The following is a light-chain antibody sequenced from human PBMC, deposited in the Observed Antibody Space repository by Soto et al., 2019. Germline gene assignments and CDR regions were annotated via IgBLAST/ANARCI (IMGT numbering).Light chain of an antibody. V-gene: IGKV3-20*01. CDR1: QSISSY. J-gene: IGKJ1*01. CDR3: QQYGSSYPWT. CDR2: DAS. Sequence: EIVLTQSPATLSLSPGERATLSCRASQSISSYLAWYQQKPGQAPSLLIYDASNRATGIPDRFSGSGSGTDFTLTIRRLEPEDFAVYYCQQYGSSYPWTFGQGTKVDIK.